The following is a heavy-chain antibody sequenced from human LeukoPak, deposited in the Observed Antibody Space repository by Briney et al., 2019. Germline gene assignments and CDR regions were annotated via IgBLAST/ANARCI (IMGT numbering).Heavy chain of an antibody. D-gene: IGHD6-13*01. CDR2: IDHSGST. CDR1: GGSFSGYY. J-gene: IGHJ4*02. CDR3: ARRAAAVQED. V-gene: IGHV4-34*01. Sequence: SETLSLTCAVYGGSFSGYYWSWIRQPPGKGLEWIGEIDHSGSTNYNHSLKSRVTISVDTSKNQFSLKLSSVTAADTAVYYCARRAAAVQEDWGQGTLVTVSS.